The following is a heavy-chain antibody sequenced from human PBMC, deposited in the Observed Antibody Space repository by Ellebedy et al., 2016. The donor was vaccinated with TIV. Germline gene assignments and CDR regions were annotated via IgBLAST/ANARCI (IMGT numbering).Heavy chain of an antibody. CDR2: ISGSGGST. J-gene: IGHJ4*02. CDR3: AKSLPGIAAAGFDY. V-gene: IGHV3-23*01. D-gene: IGHD6-13*01. Sequence: PGGSLRLSCAASGFTFSSYAMSWVRQPPGQGLEWVSAISGSGGSTYYADSVKGRFTLSRDNSKNTLYLQMNSLRAEDTAVYYCAKSLPGIAAAGFDYWGQGTLVTVSS. CDR1: GFTFSSYA.